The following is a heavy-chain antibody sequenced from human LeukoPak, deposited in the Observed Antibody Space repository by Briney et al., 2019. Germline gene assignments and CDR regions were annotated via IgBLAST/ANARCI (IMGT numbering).Heavy chain of an antibody. Sequence: GGSLRLSCAASGFTFSSYAMSWVRQAPGKGLEWVSGISGNGGTIYYADSVKGRFTISRDNSRNTLYLQMNNLRAEDTAVYFCAKGVRVTIFGVLTLFDYWGQGTLVTVSS. CDR3: AKGVRVTIFGVLTLFDY. V-gene: IGHV3-23*01. CDR2: ISGNGGTI. D-gene: IGHD3-3*01. J-gene: IGHJ4*02. CDR1: GFTFSSYA.